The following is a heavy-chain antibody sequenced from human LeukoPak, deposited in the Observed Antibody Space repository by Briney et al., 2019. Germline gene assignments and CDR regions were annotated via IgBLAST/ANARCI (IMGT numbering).Heavy chain of an antibody. CDR1: GFTFSTYW. CDR2: INSDGSST. V-gene: IGHV3-74*01. J-gene: IGHJ4*02. D-gene: IGHD3-22*01. CDR3: ARGGGMYYYDSGLDY. Sequence: PGGSLRLSCSASGFTFSTYWMHWVRQAPGKGLVWVSRINSDGSSTSYADSVKGRFTISRDNAKNTLYLQMNSLRAEDTAVYYCARGGGMYYYDSGLDYWGQGTLVTVSS.